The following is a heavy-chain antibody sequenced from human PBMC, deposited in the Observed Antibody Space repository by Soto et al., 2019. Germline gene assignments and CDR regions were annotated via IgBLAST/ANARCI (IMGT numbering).Heavy chain of an antibody. V-gene: IGHV3-48*02. CDR2: IRSSSSSI. CDR3: ARLSEPAPGTTSSSWSPWGPRPDYYYGMDG. Sequence: PGGSLRLSCAASGFTFSSYNLNWVRQAPGKGLEWVSSIRSSSSSIYYADSVKGRFTISRDNAKNSLYLQMNSLRDDDTAVYYCARLSEPAPGTTSSSWSPWGPRPDYYYGMDGRGQATTVTVSS. D-gene: IGHD6-13*01. J-gene: IGHJ6*02. CDR1: GFTFSSYN.